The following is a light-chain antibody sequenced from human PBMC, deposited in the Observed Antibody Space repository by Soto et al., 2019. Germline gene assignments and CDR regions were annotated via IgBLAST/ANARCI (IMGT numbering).Light chain of an antibody. V-gene: IGLV4-69*01. J-gene: IGLJ2*01. CDR1: SGHSSYA. CDR2: LKGDGTH. Sequence: QLVLTQSPSASASLGASVKLTCTLSSGHSSYAIAWHQQQPEKGPRYLMKLKGDGTHIKGDGIPDRFSGSSSGAERYLTISSLQSEDEADYYCQTWGNGIVVFGGGTKLTVL. CDR3: QTWGNGIVV.